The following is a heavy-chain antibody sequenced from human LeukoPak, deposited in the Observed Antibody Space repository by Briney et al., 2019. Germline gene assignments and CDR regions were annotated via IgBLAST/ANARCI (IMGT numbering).Heavy chain of an antibody. V-gene: IGHV1-8*01. CDR2: MNPNSGNT. CDR3: ARSGTIAARPTTWFDY. J-gene: IGHJ4*02. CDR1: GYTFSSYE. Sequence: ASVKVSCKTSGYTFSSYEINWVRQATGQGLEWMGWMNPNSGNTGYAQKFQGRVTMTRDTSISTAYMELSRLRSDDTAVYYCARSGTIAARPTTWFDYWGQGTLVTVSS. D-gene: IGHD6-6*01.